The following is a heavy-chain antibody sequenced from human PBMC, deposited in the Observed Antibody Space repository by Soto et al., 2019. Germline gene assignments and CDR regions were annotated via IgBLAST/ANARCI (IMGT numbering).Heavy chain of an antibody. Sequence: EVQLLESGGGLVQPGGSLRLSCAASGFTFSSYAMSWVRQAPGKGLEWVSAISGSGGSTYYADFVKGRFTISRDNSKRPLTQQMTSLRAEDTAGYYCAKAYDCDAFDIWGQRTMVTVAS. CDR3: AKAYDCDAFDI. V-gene: IGHV3-23*01. J-gene: IGHJ3*02. D-gene: IGHD5-12*01. CDR2: ISGSGGST. CDR1: GFTFSSYA.